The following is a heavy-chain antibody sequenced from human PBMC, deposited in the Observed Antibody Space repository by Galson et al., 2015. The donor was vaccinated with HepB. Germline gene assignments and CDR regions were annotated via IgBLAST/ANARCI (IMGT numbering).Heavy chain of an antibody. J-gene: IGHJ6*02. CDR3: TRHRDGLGRAFYYYGMDV. CDR2: IRSKAKNYAT. CDR1: GFTFSGSA. V-gene: IGHV3-73*01. Sequence: SLRLSCAASGFTFSGSAMYWVRQASGKGLEWVGRIRSKAKNYATAYAASVKGRFTISRDDSKNTAYLQMKSLKTEDTAVYYCTRHRDGLGRAFYYYGMDVWGQGTTVTVSS. D-gene: IGHD1-26*01.